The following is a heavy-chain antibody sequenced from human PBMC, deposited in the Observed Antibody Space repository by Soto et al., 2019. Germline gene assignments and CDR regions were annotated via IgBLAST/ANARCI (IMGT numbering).Heavy chain of an antibody. Sequence: SVKVSCKASGGTFSSYAISWVRQAPGQGLEWMGGIIPIFGTANYAQKFQGRVTITADESTSTAYLELSSLSSKDAAVYFCACGGYGGNSGMFDIWGQGTMVTVSS. V-gene: IGHV1-69*13. D-gene: IGHD1-26*01. CDR3: ACGGYGGNSGMFDI. CDR2: IIPIFGTA. J-gene: IGHJ3*02. CDR1: GGTFSSYA.